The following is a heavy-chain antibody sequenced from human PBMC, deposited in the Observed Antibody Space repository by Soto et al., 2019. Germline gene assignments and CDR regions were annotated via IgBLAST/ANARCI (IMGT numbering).Heavy chain of an antibody. J-gene: IGHJ4*02. V-gene: IGHV4-59*01. CDR2: IYYSGST. D-gene: IGHD3-3*01. CDR3: ARKSYDFWSGFFDY. CDR1: GGSISSYY. Sequence: SETLSLTCTVSGGSISSYYWSWIRQPPGKGLEWIGYIYYSGSTNYNPSLKSRVTISVDTSKNQFSLKLSSVTAADTAVYYCARKSYDFWSGFFDYWGQGTLVTVSS.